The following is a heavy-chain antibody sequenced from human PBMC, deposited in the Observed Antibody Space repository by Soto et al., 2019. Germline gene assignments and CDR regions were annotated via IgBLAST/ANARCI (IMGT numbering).Heavy chain of an antibody. D-gene: IGHD1-26*01. CDR1: GFNFSRYP. V-gene: IGHV3-23*01. J-gene: IGHJ5*02. CDR2: ISGSGGST. CDR3: AKEGGSYYSWFDP. Sequence: PGGSLNLSCAASGFNFSRYPRSWVRQAPGKGLEWVSAISGSGGSTYYADSVKGRFTISRDNSKNTLYLQMNSLRAEDTAVYYCAKEGGSYYSWFDPWGQGTLVTVSS.